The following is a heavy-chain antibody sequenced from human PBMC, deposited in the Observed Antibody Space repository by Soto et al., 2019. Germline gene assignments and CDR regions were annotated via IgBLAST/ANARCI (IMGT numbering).Heavy chain of an antibody. CDR2: ISGSGGST. J-gene: IGHJ4*02. V-gene: IGHV3-23*01. CDR1: GFTFSSYA. Sequence: GGSLRLSCAASGFTFSSYAMSWVRQAPGKGLEWVSAISGSGGSTYYADSVKGRFTISRDNSKNTLYLQMNSLRAEDTAVYYCAKDRRSLAWPPYYFDYWGQGTLVTVSS. D-gene: IGHD3-3*01. CDR3: AKDRRSLAWPPYYFDY.